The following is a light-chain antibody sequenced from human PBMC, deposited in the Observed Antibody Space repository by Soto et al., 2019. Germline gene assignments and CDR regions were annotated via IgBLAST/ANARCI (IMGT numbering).Light chain of an antibody. V-gene: IGKV1-39*01. Sequence: DIQMTQSPSSLSASVGDTVTITCRASESIRSYLNWYQQKPGKAPKLLIYGASTLQSGVPSRFSGSGSGTDFPLTISSLLPEDFATYYCQQSYSTPRFTFGPGTKVDIK. CDR1: ESIRSY. CDR3: QQSYSTPRFT. CDR2: GAS. J-gene: IGKJ3*01.